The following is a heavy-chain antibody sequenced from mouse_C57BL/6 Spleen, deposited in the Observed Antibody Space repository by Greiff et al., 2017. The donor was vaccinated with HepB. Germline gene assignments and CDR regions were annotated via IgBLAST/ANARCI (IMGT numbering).Heavy chain of an antibody. CDR1: GYTFTDYY. Sequence: EVQLQQSGPELVKPGASVKISCKASGYTFTDYYMNWVKQSHGKSLEWIGDINPNNGGTSYNQKFKGKATLTVDKSSSTAYMELRSLTSEDSAVYYCARSLGPYWGQGTTLTVSS. J-gene: IGHJ2*01. CDR3: ARSLGPY. CDR2: INPNNGGT. V-gene: IGHV1-26*01.